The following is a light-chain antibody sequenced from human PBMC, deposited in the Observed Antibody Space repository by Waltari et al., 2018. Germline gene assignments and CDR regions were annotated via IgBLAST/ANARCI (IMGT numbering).Light chain of an antibody. CDR1: QSLVHSDGNTY. CDR2: KFS. CDR3: MQGTHWPLT. J-gene: IGKJ4*01. Sequence: DVVMTQSPLSLPVTLGQPASISCKSSQSLVHSDGNTYLAWFQQRPGQSPRRLIYKFSNRESGVPDRFSASVSGTDFTLKISRVEAEDVGVYYCMQGTHWPLTFGGGTKVEIK. V-gene: IGKV2-30*02.